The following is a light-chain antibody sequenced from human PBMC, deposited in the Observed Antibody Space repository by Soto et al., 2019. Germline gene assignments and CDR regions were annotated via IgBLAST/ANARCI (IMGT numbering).Light chain of an antibody. CDR2: DAS. CDR1: QSVSSY. Sequence: EIVLTQSPATLSLSPGERATLSCRASQSVSSYLAWYQQRPGQAPRLLLYDASRRATGIPATFSGSGSGTDFTLTISALEPEDFAVYYCQQRSNWPPTFGGGTKVDIK. J-gene: IGKJ4*01. CDR3: QQRSNWPPT. V-gene: IGKV3-11*01.